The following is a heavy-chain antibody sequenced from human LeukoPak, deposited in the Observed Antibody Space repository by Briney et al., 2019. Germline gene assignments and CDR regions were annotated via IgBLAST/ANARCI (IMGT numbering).Heavy chain of an antibody. J-gene: IGHJ4*02. D-gene: IGHD3-10*01. V-gene: IGHV3-21*01. Sequence: GGSLRLSCAASGFTFSSYSMNWVRQAPGKGLEWVSSISSSSSYIYYADSVKGRFTISRDNAKNSLYLQMNSLRAEDTAVYYCARVGARIMARPTTPLLFYFDYWGQGTLVTVSS. CDR1: GFTFSSYS. CDR2: ISSSSSYI. CDR3: ARVGARIMARPTTPLLFYFDY.